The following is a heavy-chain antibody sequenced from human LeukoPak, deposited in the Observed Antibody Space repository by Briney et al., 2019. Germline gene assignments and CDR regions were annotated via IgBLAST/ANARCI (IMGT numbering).Heavy chain of an antibody. Sequence: KPSETLSLTCTVSGGSISSYYWSWIRQPPGKGLEWIGYIYYSGSTNYNPSLKSRVTISVDTSKNQFSLKLSSVTAADTAVYYCARARYRYAFDIWGQGTMVTVSS. CDR3: ARARYRYAFDI. CDR2: IYYSGST. V-gene: IGHV4-59*01. D-gene: IGHD5-18*01. CDR1: GGSISSYY. J-gene: IGHJ3*02.